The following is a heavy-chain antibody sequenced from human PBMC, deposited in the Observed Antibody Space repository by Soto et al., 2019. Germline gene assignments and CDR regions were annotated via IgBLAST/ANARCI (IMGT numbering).Heavy chain of an antibody. J-gene: IGHJ4*02. CDR2: IYYSGST. CDR3: ASEPAI. Sequence: QVQLQESGPGLVKPSQTLSLTCTVSGGSIRSGGYYWNWIRQHPWKGLEWVGYIYYSGSTYYNPSLNSRVTITVDTYKNQSSLKLSSVTGPDTTMDYWASEPAIWGQGTLVTVSS. V-gene: IGHV4-31*03. CDR1: GGSIRSGGYY.